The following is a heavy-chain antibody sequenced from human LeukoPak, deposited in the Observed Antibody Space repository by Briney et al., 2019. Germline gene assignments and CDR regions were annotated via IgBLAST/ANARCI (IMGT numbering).Heavy chain of an antibody. J-gene: IGHJ6*03. D-gene: IGHD2-15*01. CDR1: GGSFSGYY. CDR2: INHSGST. CDR3: ARHRRDIVVVVAATRPSYYYYYYMDV. V-gene: IGHV4-34*01. Sequence: SETLSLTCAVYGGSFSGYYWSWIRQPPGKGLEWIGEINHSGSTNYNPSLKSRVTISVDTSKNQFSLKLSSVTAADTAVYYCARHRRDIVVVVAATRPSYYYYYYMDVWGKGTTVTISS.